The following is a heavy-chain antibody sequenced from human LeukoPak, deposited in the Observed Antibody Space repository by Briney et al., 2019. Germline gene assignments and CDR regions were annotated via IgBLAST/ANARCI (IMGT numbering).Heavy chain of an antibody. CDR3: TRASMDCSGGSCYSFDY. CDR2: IYYSGST. J-gene: IGHJ4*02. V-gene: IGHV4-59*01. D-gene: IGHD2-15*01. CDR1: GGSISSYY. Sequence: SETLSLTCTVSGGSISSYYWSWIRQPPGKGLEWIGYIYYSGSTNYNPSLKSRVTISVDTSKNQFSLKLSSVTAADTAVYYCTRASMDCSGGSCYSFDYWGQGTLVTVSS.